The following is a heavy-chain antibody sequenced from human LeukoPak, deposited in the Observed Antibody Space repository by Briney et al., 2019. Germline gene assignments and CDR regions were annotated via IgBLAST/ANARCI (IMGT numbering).Heavy chain of an antibody. CDR2: ISSSSSYI. Sequence: PGGSLRLSCAASGFTFSSYSMNWVRQAPGKGLEWVSSISSSSSYIYYADSVEGRFTISRDNAKNSLYLQMNSLRAEDTAVYYCARDLFGSAGNWFDPWGQGTLVTVSS. D-gene: IGHD3-10*01. CDR1: GFTFSSYS. J-gene: IGHJ5*02. CDR3: ARDLFGSAGNWFDP. V-gene: IGHV3-21*01.